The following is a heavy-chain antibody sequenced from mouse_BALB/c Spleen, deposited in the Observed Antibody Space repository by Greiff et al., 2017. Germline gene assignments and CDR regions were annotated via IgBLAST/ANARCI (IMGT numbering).Heavy chain of an antibody. J-gene: IGHJ2*01. CDR1: GFTFSSYY. CDR2: INSTGGST. V-gene: IGHV5-6-2*01. D-gene: IGHD2-4*01. CDR3: ARRDDYVLDY. Sequence: EVQLVESGGGLVKLGGSLKLSCAASGFTFSSYYMSWVRQTPEKRLELVAAINSTGGSTYYPDTVKGRFTISRDNAKNTLYMQMSSLKSEDTALYYCARRDDYVLDYWGQGTTLTVSS.